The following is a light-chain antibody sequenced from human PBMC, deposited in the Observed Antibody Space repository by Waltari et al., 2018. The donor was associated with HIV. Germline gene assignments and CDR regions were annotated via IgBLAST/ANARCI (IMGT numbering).Light chain of an antibody. J-gene: IGKJ3*01. Sequence: DMQMTQSPSSLSASVVDRVPITCQASQDISTHLHCDQQKPGKTPKFQIYQIYNLEIGVPSRFSESGSGTDVTFTISRLQPEDIATYYCHQYDNLPPTFGPGTKVDIK. CDR1: QDISTH. V-gene: IGKV1-33*01. CDR2: QIY. CDR3: HQYDNLPPT.